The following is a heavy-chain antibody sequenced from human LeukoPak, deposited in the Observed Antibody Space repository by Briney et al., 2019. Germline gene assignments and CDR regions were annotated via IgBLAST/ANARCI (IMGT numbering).Heavy chain of an antibody. J-gene: IGHJ6*03. CDR3: ARDFYDILTGHYMSPSDYMDV. V-gene: IGHV4-38-2*02. Sequence: PSETLSLTCTVSGYSISSGSYWGWIRQPPGKGLEWIGSIYHSGSTYYNPSLKSRVTISVDTSKNQFSLKLSSVTAADTAVYYCARDFYDILTGHYMSPSDYMDVWGKGTTVTVSS. CDR2: IYHSGST. CDR1: GYSISSGSY. D-gene: IGHD3-9*01.